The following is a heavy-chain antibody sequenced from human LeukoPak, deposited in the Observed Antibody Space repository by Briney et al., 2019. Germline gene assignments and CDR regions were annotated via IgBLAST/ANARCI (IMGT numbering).Heavy chain of an antibody. CDR3: ARDASPYYYDSSGPVFDY. V-gene: IGHV1-69*13. CDR1: GGTFTSYA. Sequence: ASVKVSCKASGGTFTSYAMRWVRQAPGQGLEWMGGIIPIFGTANYAQKFQGRVTITADESTSTAYMELSSLRSEDTAVYYCARDASPYYYDSSGPVFDYWGQGTLVTVSS. CDR2: IIPIFGTA. J-gene: IGHJ4*02. D-gene: IGHD3-22*01.